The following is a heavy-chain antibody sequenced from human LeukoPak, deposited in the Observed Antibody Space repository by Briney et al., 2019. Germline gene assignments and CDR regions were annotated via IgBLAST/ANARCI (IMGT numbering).Heavy chain of an antibody. CDR2: ISAYNGDT. D-gene: IGHD2-21*02. CDR1: GYVFTNYG. CDR3: ARDVDITGDCVSYNWFDP. Sequence: ASVKVSCKASGYVFTNYGISWVRQAPGQGLEWMGWISAYNGDTNYAQKLHGRVTMTTDTSTSTAYMELRSLRSDDTAVYYCARDVDITGDCVSYNWFDPWGQGTLVTVSS. V-gene: IGHV1-18*01. J-gene: IGHJ5*02.